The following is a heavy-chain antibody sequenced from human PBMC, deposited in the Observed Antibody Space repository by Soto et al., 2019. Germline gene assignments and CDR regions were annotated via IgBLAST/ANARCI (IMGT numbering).Heavy chain of an antibody. J-gene: IGHJ4*02. CDR1: GYTFTSYG. Sequence: GASVKVSCKASGYTFTSYGISWVRQAPGQGLEWMGWISAYNGNTNYAQKLQGRVTMTTDTSTSTAYMELRSLRSDDTAVYYCASYNYYDSSGYLLGNYWGQGTLVTVSS. CDR2: ISAYNGNT. D-gene: IGHD3-22*01. CDR3: ASYNYYDSSGYLLGNY. V-gene: IGHV1-18*01.